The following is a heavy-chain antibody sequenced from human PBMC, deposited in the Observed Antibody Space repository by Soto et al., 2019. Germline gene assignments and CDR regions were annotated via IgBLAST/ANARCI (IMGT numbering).Heavy chain of an antibody. D-gene: IGHD4-17*01. CDR1: GGTFSSYT. V-gene: IGHV1-69*04. J-gene: IGHJ6*02. CDR2: IIPILGIA. CDR3: AREGIFTTVTTSYYYYGMDV. Sequence: GASVKVSCKASGGTFSSYTISWVRQAPGQGLEWMGRIIPILGIANYAQKFQGRVTITADESTSTAYMELSSLRSEDTAVYYCAREGIFTTVTTSYYYYGMDVWGQGTTVTVSS.